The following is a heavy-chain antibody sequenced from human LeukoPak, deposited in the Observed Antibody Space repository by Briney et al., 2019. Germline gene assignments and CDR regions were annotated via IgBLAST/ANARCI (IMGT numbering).Heavy chain of an antibody. V-gene: IGHV3-23*01. CDR1: GFTFSIYA. J-gene: IGHJ4*02. CDR3: TKDASYAREFDNSGFFID. D-gene: IGHD3-22*01. Sequence: GGSLRLSCAASGFTFSIYAMSGVRQAPGKGLAWVSGLNEDGGYTYYADSVKGRFPIYRDKSKNTLYVQMNSLRADDTAVYYCTKDASYAREFDNSGFFIDWGQGTLVTVSS. CDR2: LNEDGGYT.